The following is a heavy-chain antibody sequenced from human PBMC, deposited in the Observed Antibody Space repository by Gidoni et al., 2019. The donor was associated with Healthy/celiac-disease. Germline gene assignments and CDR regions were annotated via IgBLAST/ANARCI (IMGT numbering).Heavy chain of an antibody. Sequence: EVQLVESGGGVVQPGGSLRLSCVASGFPFDDYAMHWVRQAPGKGLEWVSLISGDGGSTYYADSVKGRFTISRDNSKNSLYLQMNSLRTEDTALYYCAKDIWAPWLRYFDWSTYYYGMDVWGQGTTVTVSS. CDR3: AKDIWAPWLRYFDWSTYYYGMDV. CDR2: ISGDGGST. CDR1: GFPFDDYA. J-gene: IGHJ6*02. V-gene: IGHV3-43*02. D-gene: IGHD3-9*01.